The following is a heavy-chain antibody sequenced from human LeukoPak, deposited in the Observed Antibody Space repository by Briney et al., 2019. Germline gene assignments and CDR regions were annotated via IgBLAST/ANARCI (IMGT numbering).Heavy chain of an antibody. CDR3: ARDWQHMATVIYYFDY. CDR1: GFTFSSYG. Sequence: GRSLRLSCAASGFTFSSYGMHWVRQAPGKGLEWVAVIWYDGSNKYYADSAEGRFTISRDNSKNTLFLQMDSLRAEDTAVYYCARDWQHMATVIYYFDYWGQGTLVTVSS. D-gene: IGHD4-17*01. J-gene: IGHJ4*02. V-gene: IGHV3-33*02. CDR2: IWYDGSNK.